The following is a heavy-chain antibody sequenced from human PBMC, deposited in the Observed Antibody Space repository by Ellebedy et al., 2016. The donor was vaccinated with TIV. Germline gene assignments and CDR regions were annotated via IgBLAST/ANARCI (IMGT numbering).Heavy chain of an antibody. D-gene: IGHD3-16*01. CDR1: GFTFDDYG. CDR3: AKDKRMITFGGVIDY. Sequence: SLKISCAASGFTFDDYGMHWVRQAPGKGLEWVSGISWNSGSIGYADSVKGRFTISRDNAKNSLFLQMNSLRAEETALYYCAKDKRMITFGGVIDYWGQGTLVTVSS. V-gene: IGHV3-9*01. CDR2: ISWNSGSI. J-gene: IGHJ4*02.